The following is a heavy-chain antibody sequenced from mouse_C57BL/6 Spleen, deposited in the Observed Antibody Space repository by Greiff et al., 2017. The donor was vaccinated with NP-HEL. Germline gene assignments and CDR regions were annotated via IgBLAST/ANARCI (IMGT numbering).Heavy chain of an antibody. D-gene: IGHD3-2*02. V-gene: IGHV3-6*01. CDR2: ISYDGSN. CDR3: VLQTAQGFAY. Sequence: ESGPGLVKPSQSLSLTCSVTGYSITSGYYWNWIRQFPGNKLEWMGYISYDGSNNYNPSLKNRISITRDTSKNQFFLKLNSVTTEDTATYYCVLQTAQGFAYWGQGTLVTVSA. J-gene: IGHJ3*01. CDR1: GYSITSGYY.